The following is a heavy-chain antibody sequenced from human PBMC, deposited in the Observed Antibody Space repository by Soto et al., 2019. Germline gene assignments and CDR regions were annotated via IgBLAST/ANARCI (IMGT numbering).Heavy chain of an antibody. D-gene: IGHD3-22*01. CDR1: GGSISSYY. Sequence: SETLSLTCTVSGGSISSYYWSWIRQPPGKGLEWIGYIYYSGSTNYNPSLKSRVTISVDTSKNQFSLKLSSVTAADTAVYYCARTSGTMIVVGGMDVWGQGTTVTVSS. V-gene: IGHV4-59*01. CDR2: IYYSGST. CDR3: ARTSGTMIVVGGMDV. J-gene: IGHJ6*02.